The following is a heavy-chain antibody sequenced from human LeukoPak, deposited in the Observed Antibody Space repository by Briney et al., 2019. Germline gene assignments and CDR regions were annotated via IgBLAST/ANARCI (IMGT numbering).Heavy chain of an antibody. CDR3: ARGELLDGAFDI. V-gene: IGHV1-18*04. CDR2: ISAYNGNT. D-gene: IGHD1-26*01. Sequence: ASVKVSCRASGYTFTNYYMHWVRQAPGQGLEWMGWISAYNGNTNYAQKLQGRVTMTTDTSTSTAYMELRSLRSDDTAVYYCARGELLDGAFDIWGQETMVTVSS. J-gene: IGHJ3*02. CDR1: GYTFTNYY.